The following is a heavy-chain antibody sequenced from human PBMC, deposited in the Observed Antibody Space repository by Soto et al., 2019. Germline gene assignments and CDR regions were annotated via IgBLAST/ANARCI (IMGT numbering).Heavy chain of an antibody. CDR3: AKTLPLEGEGLEYFQH. D-gene: IGHD2-21*01. V-gene: IGHV3-23*01. CDR1: GFTFSSYA. CDR2: ISGSGGST. Sequence: EVQLLESGGGLVQPGGSLRLSCAASGFTFSSYAMSWVRQAPGKGLEWVSAISGSGGSTYYADSVKGRFTISRDNSKNTLYLQMNSLRAEDTAVYYCAKTLPLEGEGLEYFQHWGQGTLVTVSS. J-gene: IGHJ1*01.